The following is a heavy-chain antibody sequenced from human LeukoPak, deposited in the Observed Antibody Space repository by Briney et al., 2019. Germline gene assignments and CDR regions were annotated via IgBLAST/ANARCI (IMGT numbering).Heavy chain of an antibody. D-gene: IGHD3-3*01. Sequence: SETLSLTCAVYGGSFSGYYWSWIRQPPGKGLEWIGEINHSGSTNYNPSLKSRVTISVDTSKNQFSLKLSSVTAADTAVYYCAREFGVTIFAFDYWGQGTLVTVSS. CDR2: INHSGST. J-gene: IGHJ4*02. CDR1: GGSFSGYY. V-gene: IGHV4-34*01. CDR3: AREFGVTIFAFDY.